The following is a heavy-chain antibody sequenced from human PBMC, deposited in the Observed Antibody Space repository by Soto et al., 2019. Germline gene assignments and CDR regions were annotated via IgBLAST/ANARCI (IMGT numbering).Heavy chain of an antibody. J-gene: IGHJ4*02. V-gene: IGHV1-69*06. Sequence: ASVKVSCKASGGTFNSYTINWVRQAPGRGLEWVGQVVPMYDSVNYAENFQGRVTITADKSTKTAYMELTSLRSEDTALYFCASWRSYSGSYCFCYWRQGTLVTVSS. CDR3: ASWRSYSGSYCFCY. CDR1: GGTFNSYT. CDR2: VVPMYDSV. D-gene: IGHD1-26*01.